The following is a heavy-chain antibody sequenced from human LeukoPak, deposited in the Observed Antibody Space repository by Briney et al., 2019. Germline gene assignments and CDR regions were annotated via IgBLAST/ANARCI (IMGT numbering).Heavy chain of an antibody. J-gene: IGHJ4*02. V-gene: IGHV1-46*01. CDR2: INPSDGST. CDR1: GYTFTNYY. Sequence: ASVKVSCKASGYTFTNYYMHWVRQAPGQGLEWMGIINPSDGSTSYAQKFQGRVTMTRDTSTSTVYMEVSSLRSEDTAVYYCARGGPRGDTATVLTNWGQGTLVTVSS. CDR3: ARGGPRGDTATVLTN. D-gene: IGHD5-18*01.